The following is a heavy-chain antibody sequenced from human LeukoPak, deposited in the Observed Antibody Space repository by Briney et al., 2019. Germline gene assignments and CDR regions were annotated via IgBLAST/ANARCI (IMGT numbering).Heavy chain of an antibody. CDR1: GFSFSSYW. D-gene: IGHD6-25*01. Sequence: GGSLRLSCAASGFSFSSYWMHWVRQAPGKGLVWVSRINSDGSRTTYADSVKGRFTISRDNAKNTLYLQMNSLRAEDTAVYYCARVGARLGAFDIWGQGTMVTVSS. CDR3: ARVGARLGAFDI. J-gene: IGHJ3*02. V-gene: IGHV3-74*01. CDR2: INSDGSRT.